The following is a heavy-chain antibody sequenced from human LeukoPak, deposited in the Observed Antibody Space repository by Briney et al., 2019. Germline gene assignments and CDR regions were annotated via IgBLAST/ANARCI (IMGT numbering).Heavy chain of an antibody. D-gene: IGHD4-17*01. CDR3: SNNAFGDYAFDY. CDR2: IIPIYGTR. CDR1: GGSFSTYA. V-gene: IGHV1-69*05. Sequence: SVKVSCKASGGSFSTYAISCVRQAPGQGLEWMGGIIPIYGTRNYAQKFQGRVTITTDAYTTTAYTAYMELSSLRTEDTAVYYCSNNAFGDYAFDYWGQGTLVTVSS. J-gene: IGHJ4*02.